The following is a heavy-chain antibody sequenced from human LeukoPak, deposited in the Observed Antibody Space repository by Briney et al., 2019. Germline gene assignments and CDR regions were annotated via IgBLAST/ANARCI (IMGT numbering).Heavy chain of an antibody. CDR3: ARGGDFWSGSQDAFDI. Sequence: ASVEVSCKASGYTFTSYYMHWARQAPGQGLEWMGIINPSGGSTSYAQKFQGRVTMTRDTSTSTVYMELSSLRSEDTAVYYCARGGDFWSGSQDAFDIWGQGTMVTVSS. CDR1: GYTFTSYY. J-gene: IGHJ3*02. D-gene: IGHD3-3*01. CDR2: INPSGGST. V-gene: IGHV1-46*01.